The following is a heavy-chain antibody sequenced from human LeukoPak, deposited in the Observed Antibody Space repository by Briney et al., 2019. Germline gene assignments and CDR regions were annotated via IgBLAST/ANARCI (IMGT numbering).Heavy chain of an antibody. J-gene: IGHJ4*02. Sequence: ASVKVSCKASGYTFTSHGINWLRQAPGQGLEWMGWVSGYNGNTDYAQKFRGRVTMTTDRSTNTVYMELRSLRSDDTAIYYCARDRPVMITFGGVIIAAYWGQGTLVSVSS. D-gene: IGHD3-16*02. V-gene: IGHV1-18*01. CDR1: GYTFTSHG. CDR2: VSGYNGNT. CDR3: ARDRPVMITFGGVIIAAY.